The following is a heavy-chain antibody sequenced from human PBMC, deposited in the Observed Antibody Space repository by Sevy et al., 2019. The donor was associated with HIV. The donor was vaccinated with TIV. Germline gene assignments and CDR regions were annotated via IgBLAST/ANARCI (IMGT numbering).Heavy chain of an antibody. CDR3: AREHPGYNPFDN. V-gene: IGHV3-30*04. CDR2: VSYDGSNK. CDR1: GFTFSSYV. J-gene: IGHJ4*02. Sequence: GGSLRLSCAASGFTFSSYVMHWVRQAPGKGPEWVAVVSYDGSNKDYADSVKGRFTISRDNSKNTVYLQMNSLRAEDTAVYYCAREHPGYNPFDNWGQGTLVTVSS. D-gene: IGHD5-12*01.